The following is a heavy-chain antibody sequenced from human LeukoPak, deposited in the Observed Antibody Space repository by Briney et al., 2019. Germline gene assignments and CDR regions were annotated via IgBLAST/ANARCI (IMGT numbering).Heavy chain of an antibody. J-gene: IGHJ6*03. CDR3: ARPRIAAAGNVYYMDV. Sequence: GESLKISCKASGYSFSNYWIGWVRQLPGKGLEWMGIIYPADSDTRYSPPFQGQVTISADKSISTAYLQWSSLKASDTAMYYCARPRIAAAGNVYYMDVWGKGTTVTVSS. CDR1: GYSFSNYW. D-gene: IGHD6-13*01. CDR2: IYPADSDT. V-gene: IGHV5-51*01.